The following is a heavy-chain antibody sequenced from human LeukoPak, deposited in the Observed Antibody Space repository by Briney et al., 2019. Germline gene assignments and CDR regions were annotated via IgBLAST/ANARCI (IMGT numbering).Heavy chain of an antibody. J-gene: IGHJ4*02. CDR3: ARVELGRDLAFDY. D-gene: IGHD7-27*01. CDR2: IYYSGST. CDR1: GGSISSYY. Sequence: PSETLSLTCTVSGGSISSYYWSWIRQPPGKGLEWIGYIYYSGSTNYNPSLKSRVTISVDTSKNQFSLKLSSVTAADTAVYCCARVELGRDLAFDYWGQGTLVTVSS. V-gene: IGHV4-59*01.